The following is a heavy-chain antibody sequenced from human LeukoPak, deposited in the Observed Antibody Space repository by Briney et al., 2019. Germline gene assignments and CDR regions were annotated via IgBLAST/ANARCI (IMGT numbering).Heavy chain of an antibody. Sequence: PGGSLRLSCAASGFTFSSYGMHWVRQAPGKGLEWVAVIWYDGSNKYYADSVKGRFTISRDNSKNTLYLQMNSLRAEDTAVYYCAGERLSAELPDYWGQGTLVTVSS. V-gene: IGHV3-33*01. CDR2: IWYDGSNK. J-gene: IGHJ4*02. CDR1: GFTFSSYG. CDR3: AGERLSAELPDY. D-gene: IGHD1-7*01.